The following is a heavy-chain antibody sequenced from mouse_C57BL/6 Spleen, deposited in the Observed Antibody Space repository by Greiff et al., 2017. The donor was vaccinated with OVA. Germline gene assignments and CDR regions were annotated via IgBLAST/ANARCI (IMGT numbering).Heavy chain of an antibody. CDR2: IDPEDGET. D-gene: IGHD1-1*01. CDR1: GFNIKDYY. V-gene: IGHV14-2*01. J-gene: IGHJ2*01. CDR3: ARRDGSSYHFDY. Sequence: EVKLMESGAELVKPGASVKLSCTASGFNIKDYYMHWVKQRTEQGLEWIGRIDPEDGETKYAPKFQGKATITADTSSNTAYLQLSSLTSEDTAVYYCARRDGSSYHFDYWGQGTTLTVSS.